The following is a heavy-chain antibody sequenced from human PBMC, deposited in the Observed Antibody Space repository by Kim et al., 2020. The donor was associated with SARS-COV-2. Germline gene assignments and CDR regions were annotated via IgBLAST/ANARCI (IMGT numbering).Heavy chain of an antibody. CDR1: GGSISSSSYY. Sequence: SETLSLTCTVSGGSISSSSYYWGWIRQPPGKGLEWIGSIYYSGSTYYNPSLKSRVTISVDTSKNQFSLKLSSVTAADTAVYYCARLLSREVDYWGQGTLVTVSS. V-gene: IGHV4-39*01. D-gene: IGHD2-2*01. J-gene: IGHJ4*02. CDR2: IYYSGST. CDR3: ARLLSREVDY.